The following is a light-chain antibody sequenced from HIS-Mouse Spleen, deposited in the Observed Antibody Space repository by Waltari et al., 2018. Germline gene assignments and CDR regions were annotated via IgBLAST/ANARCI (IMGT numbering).Light chain of an antibody. Sequence: SYELTQPPSVYVSPGQTASSTCSGDKFGDKYACWYQQKPGQSPVLVIYQDSKRPSGIPERFSGSNSGNTATLTISGTQAMDEADYYCQAWDSSTDVVFGGGTKLTVL. CDR3: QAWDSSTDVV. J-gene: IGLJ2*01. CDR2: QDS. V-gene: IGLV3-1*01. CDR1: KFGDKY.